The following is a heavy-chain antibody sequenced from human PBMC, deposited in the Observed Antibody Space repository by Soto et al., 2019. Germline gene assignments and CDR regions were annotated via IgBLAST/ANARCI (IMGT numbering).Heavy chain of an antibody. Sequence: VQLVESGGGVVQPGRSLRLSCAASGFTFSDYAMHWVRQAPGKGLEWVAVVSHDGRNTHYADSVKGRFTISRDISKNPVSLEMTSRRAEDTAVYYCAKGGRPWLATSDFNYWGQGALVTVSS. CDR3: AKGGRPWLATSDFNY. CDR2: VSHDGRNT. D-gene: IGHD6-19*01. CDR1: GFTFSDYA. J-gene: IGHJ4*02. V-gene: IGHV3-30*18.